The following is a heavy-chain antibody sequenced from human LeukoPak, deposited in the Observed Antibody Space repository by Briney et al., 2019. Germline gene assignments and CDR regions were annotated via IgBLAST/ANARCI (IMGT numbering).Heavy chain of an antibody. CDR1: GGSISSYY. J-gene: IGHJ4*02. V-gene: IGHV4-59*01. CDR3: ARGSRELYYFDY. Sequence: SETLSLTCTVSGGSISSYYWSWIRQPPGMGLEWIGYIYYSGSTKYNPSLKSRVTISVDASKTQFSLKLNSVTAADTAVYYCARGSRELYYFDYWGQGTLVTVSS. CDR2: IYYSGST. D-gene: IGHD1-7*01.